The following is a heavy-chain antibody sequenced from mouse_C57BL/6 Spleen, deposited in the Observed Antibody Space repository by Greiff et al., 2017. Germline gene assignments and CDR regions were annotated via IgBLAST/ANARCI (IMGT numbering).Heavy chain of an antibody. J-gene: IGHJ2*01. CDR2: INPSNGGT. Sequence: VQLQQPGTELVKPGASVKLSCKASGYTFTSYWMHWVKQRPGQGLEWIGNINPSNGGTNYNEKFKSKTTLTVAKSSSTAYMQLSSRTCEDSAVYYCARNYYGSRVYYFDYWGQGTTLTVSS. CDR3: ARNYYGSRVYYFDY. D-gene: IGHD1-1*01. V-gene: IGHV1-53*01. CDR1: GYTFTSYW.